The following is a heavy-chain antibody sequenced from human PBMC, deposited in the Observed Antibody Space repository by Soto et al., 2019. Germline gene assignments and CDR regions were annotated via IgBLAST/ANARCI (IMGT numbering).Heavy chain of an antibody. V-gene: IGHV4-30-4*01. CDR1: GGSIISGDYY. Sequence: PSETLSLTCTVSGGSIISGDYYWSWIRQPPGKGLEWIGYIYYSGSTYYNPSLKSRVTISVDTSKNQFSLKLSSVTAADTAVYYCARWWSGSRQGFDPWGQGTLVTVSS. D-gene: IGHD3-3*01. J-gene: IGHJ5*02. CDR2: IYYSGST. CDR3: ARWWSGSRQGFDP.